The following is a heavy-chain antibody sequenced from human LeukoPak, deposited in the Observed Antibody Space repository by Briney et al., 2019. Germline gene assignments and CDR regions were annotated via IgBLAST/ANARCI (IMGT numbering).Heavy chain of an antibody. D-gene: IGHD2-2*01. Sequence: GGSLRLSCTASGFAFSNYWMSWVRQTPGKGLEWVASIEQDGGEKYYVDSVKGRFTISRDNAENSLYLQMNSLRVDDTAVYYCARPSVLGPNSDYWGQGTLVTVSS. V-gene: IGHV3-7*01. J-gene: IGHJ4*02. CDR2: IEQDGGEK. CDR1: GFAFSNYW. CDR3: ARPSVLGPNSDY.